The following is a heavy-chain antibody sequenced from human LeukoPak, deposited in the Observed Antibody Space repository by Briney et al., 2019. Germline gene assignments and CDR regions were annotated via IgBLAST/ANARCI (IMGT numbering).Heavy chain of an antibody. J-gene: IGHJ3*02. CDR2: IYTSGST. CDR1: GGSISSYY. D-gene: IGHD6-13*01. Sequence: SETLSLTCTVSGGSISSYYWSWIRQPAGKGLEWIGRIYTSGSTHYNPSLKSRVTMSVDTSKNQFSLKLSSVTAADTAVYYCARGGFGIAAAGLDAFDIWGQGTMVTVSS. V-gene: IGHV4-4*07. CDR3: ARGGFGIAAAGLDAFDI.